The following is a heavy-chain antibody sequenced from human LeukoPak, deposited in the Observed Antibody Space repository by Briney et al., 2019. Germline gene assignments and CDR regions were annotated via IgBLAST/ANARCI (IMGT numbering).Heavy chain of an antibody. Sequence: WASVKVSCKASGYTFTSYGISWVRQAPGQGLEWMGWISAYNGNTNYAQKLQGRVTMTTDTSTSTAYMELRGLRSDDTAVYYCARGSDSSGYGDFDYWGQGTLVTVSS. CDR2: ISAYNGNT. J-gene: IGHJ4*02. CDR1: GYTFTSYG. CDR3: ARGSDSSGYGDFDY. D-gene: IGHD3-22*01. V-gene: IGHV1-18*01.